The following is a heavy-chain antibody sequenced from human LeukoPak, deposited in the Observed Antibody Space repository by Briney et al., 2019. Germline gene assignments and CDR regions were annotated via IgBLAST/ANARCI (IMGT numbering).Heavy chain of an antibody. CDR1: GFTFSSYA. D-gene: IGHD5-18*01. V-gene: IGHV3-30*04. J-gene: IGHJ3*02. CDR2: ISYDGSNK. CDR3: ARCGYSYGLKGAFDI. Sequence: PGRSLRLSCAASGFTFSSYAMHWVRQAPGKGLEWVAVISYDGSNKYYADSVKGRFTISRDNSKNTLYLQMNSLRAEDTAVYYCARCGYSYGLKGAFDIWGQGTMVTVSS.